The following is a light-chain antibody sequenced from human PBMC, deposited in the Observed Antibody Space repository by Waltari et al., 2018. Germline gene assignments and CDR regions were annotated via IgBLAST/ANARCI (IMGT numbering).Light chain of an antibody. CDR1: RSVSSY. J-gene: IGKJ2*01. CDR2: AAS. CDR3: QQNGSSPRT. V-gene: IGKV3-20*01. Sequence: EFVFTQSPGTLSLSPGEGATLSCRASRSVSSYLAWYQQRPGQAPRLLIYAASSRATGIPDKFSGSGAETDFTLTSSIVVPEDFAVYCCQQNGSSPRTFGQGTKLEI.